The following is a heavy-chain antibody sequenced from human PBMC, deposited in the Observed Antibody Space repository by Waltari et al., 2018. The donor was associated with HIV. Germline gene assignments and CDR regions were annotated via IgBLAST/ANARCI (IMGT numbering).Heavy chain of an antibody. V-gene: IGHV3-7*01. CDR3: ARDRGYQTFDY. CDR2: INQDGSET. D-gene: IGHD2-2*01. J-gene: IGHJ4*02. CDR1: GFPFSSYW. Sequence: EVQLVESGGGLVQPGGSLRLSCTASGFPFSSYWMTWVRQAPGKGLERVANINQDGSETYYLDSVKGRFTISRDNAKNSLSLQMSRLRGEDTAVFYCARDRGYQTFDYWGQGTLVTVSS.